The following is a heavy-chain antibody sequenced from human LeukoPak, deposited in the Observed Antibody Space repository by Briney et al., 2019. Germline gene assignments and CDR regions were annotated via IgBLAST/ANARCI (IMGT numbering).Heavy chain of an antibody. D-gene: IGHD2/OR15-2a*01. CDR1: GGSISSGGYY. CDR3: ARDRNLSGYDY. Sequence: SETLSLTCTVSGGSISSGGYYWSWIRQHPGKGLEWIGYIYYSGSTYYNPSLKSRVTISVDTSKNQFSLKLSSVTAADTAVYYCARDRNLSGYDYWGQGTLVTVSS. CDR2: IYYSGST. V-gene: IGHV4-31*03. J-gene: IGHJ4*02.